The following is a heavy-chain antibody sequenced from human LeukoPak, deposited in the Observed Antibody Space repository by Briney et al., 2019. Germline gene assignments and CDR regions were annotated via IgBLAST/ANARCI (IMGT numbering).Heavy chain of an antibody. CDR1: GFTFSDYW. Sequence: PGGSLRLSCAASGFTFSDYWMVWVRQVPGKGLVWVSHIDSDGSSTTYADSVKGRFTISRDNAKNTLYLQMTSLRGEDTAVYYYARAAYNSSPDYWGQGTLVTVSS. D-gene: IGHD2/OR15-2a*01. CDR3: ARAAYNSSPDY. J-gene: IGHJ4*02. CDR2: IDSDGSST. V-gene: IGHV3-74*01.